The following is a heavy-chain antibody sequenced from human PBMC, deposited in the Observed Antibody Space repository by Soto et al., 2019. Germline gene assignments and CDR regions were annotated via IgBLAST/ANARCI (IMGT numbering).Heavy chain of an antibody. Sequence: QVQLVQSGAEVKKPGSSVKVSCKTSGGTFNNYAINWVRQAPGKGLEWMGGIIPTFGTGNHAQKFQGRVTITADESTTTAYMELNSLRSEDTAIYYCASFDGTLVRGGRSSPYEMDVWGQGTTVIVSS. CDR2: IIPTFGTG. J-gene: IGHJ6*02. CDR3: ASFDGTLVRGGRSSPYEMDV. D-gene: IGHD3-10*01. V-gene: IGHV1-69*01. CDR1: GGTFNNYA.